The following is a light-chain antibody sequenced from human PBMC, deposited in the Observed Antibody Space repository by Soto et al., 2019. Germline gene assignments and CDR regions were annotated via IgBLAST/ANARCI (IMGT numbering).Light chain of an antibody. Sequence: DIQMTQSPSSLSASEGDRVTITCRASQSINSLLNWYQQKSGKAPKLLIYDASTLQSGVPSRFSGSGSETEFTLTITNLQPDDFATYYCQQSYNAPFTFGPGTKVDVK. CDR3: QQSYNAPFT. V-gene: IGKV1-39*01. CDR1: QSINSL. CDR2: DAS. J-gene: IGKJ3*01.